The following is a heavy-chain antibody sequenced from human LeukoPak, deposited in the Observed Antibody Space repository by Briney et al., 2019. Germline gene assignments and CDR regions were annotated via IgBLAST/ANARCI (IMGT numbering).Heavy chain of an antibody. CDR2: IKQDGSEK. D-gene: IGHD3-22*01. CDR1: EFTFSNCW. V-gene: IGHV3-7*01. CDR3: ARDPYYYDGDAFDI. Sequence: GGSLRLSCAASEFTFSNCWMSWVRQAPGKGLEWVANIKQDGSEKYYVDSVKGRFTISRDNAKNSLYLQMNSLRAEDTAVYYCARDPYYYDGDAFDIWGQGTMVTVSS. J-gene: IGHJ3*02.